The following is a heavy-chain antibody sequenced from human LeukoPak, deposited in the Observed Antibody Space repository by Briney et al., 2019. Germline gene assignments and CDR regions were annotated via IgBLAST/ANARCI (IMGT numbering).Heavy chain of an antibody. CDR3: AKTRHCSGGSCYYYYMDV. Sequence: GGSLRLSCAASGFTFSSYSMHWVRQAPGKGLEWVAFIRYDGSNKYYADSVKGRFTISRDNSKNTLYLQMNSLRAEDTAVYYCAKTRHCSGGSCYYYYMDVWGKGTTVTVSS. CDR1: GFTFSSYS. D-gene: IGHD2-15*01. CDR2: IRYDGSNK. J-gene: IGHJ6*03. V-gene: IGHV3-30*02.